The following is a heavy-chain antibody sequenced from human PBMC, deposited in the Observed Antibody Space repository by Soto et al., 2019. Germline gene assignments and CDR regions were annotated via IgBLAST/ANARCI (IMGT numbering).Heavy chain of an antibody. D-gene: IGHD1-7*01. CDR3: ARGGGNWNYGPYYYGMDV. J-gene: IGHJ6*02. Sequence: RRLSCAASGFTFSSYSMNWVRQAPGKGLEWVSYISSSSSTIYYADSVKGRFTISRDNAKNSLYLQMNSLRDEDTAVYYCARGGGNWNYGPYYYGMDVWGQGTTVTVSS. CDR1: GFTFSSYS. V-gene: IGHV3-48*02. CDR2: ISSSSSTI.